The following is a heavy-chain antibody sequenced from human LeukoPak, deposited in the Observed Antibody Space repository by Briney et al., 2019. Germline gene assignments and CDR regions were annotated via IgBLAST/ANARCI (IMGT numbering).Heavy chain of an antibody. Sequence: PGGSLRLSCAASGFTFSSSPMSWVRQAPGKGLEWVSDIGGSGGNTNYADSVRGRFTISRDNSKNTLYLQMNSLRAEDTAVYYCAQWHTVDYWGQGTLVTVSS. CDR1: GFTFSSSP. V-gene: IGHV3-23*01. J-gene: IGHJ4*01. D-gene: IGHD2-8*01. CDR3: AQWHTVDY. CDR2: IGGSGGNT.